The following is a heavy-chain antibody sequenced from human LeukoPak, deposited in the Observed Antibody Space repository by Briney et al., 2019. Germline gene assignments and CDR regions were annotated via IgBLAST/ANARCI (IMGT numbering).Heavy chain of an antibody. CDR2: INHSGST. CDR1: GGSFSDYS. V-gene: IGHV4-34*01. CDR3: ARGRRRSSGYYYGVFDY. D-gene: IGHD3-22*01. Sequence: SETLSLTCAVYGGSFSDYSWSWIRQPPGKGLEWIGEINHSGSTNYNPSLKSRVTISVDTSKNQFSLKLSSVTAADTAVYYCARGRRRSSGYYYGVFDYWGQGTLVTVSS. J-gene: IGHJ4*02.